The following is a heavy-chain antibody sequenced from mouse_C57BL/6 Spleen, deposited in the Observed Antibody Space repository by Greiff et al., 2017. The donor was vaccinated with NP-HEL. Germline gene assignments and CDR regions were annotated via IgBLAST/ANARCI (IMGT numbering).Heavy chain of an antibody. Sequence: QVQLQQSGPELVKPGASVKISCKASGYAFSSSWMNWVKQRPGKGLEWIGRIYPGDGDTNYNGKFKGKATLTADKSSSTAYMQLSSLTSEDSAVYFYAREDDGSLYAMDYWGQGTSVTVSS. CDR3: AREDDGSLYAMDY. D-gene: IGHD2-3*01. V-gene: IGHV1-82*01. CDR1: GYAFSSSW. J-gene: IGHJ4*01. CDR2: IYPGDGDT.